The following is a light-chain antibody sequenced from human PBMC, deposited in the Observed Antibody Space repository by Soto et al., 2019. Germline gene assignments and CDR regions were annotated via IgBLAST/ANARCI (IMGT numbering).Light chain of an antibody. Sequence: EIVLTQSPGTLSLSQGERATLSCRASENVRNNYLAWYQQKPGQAPRLLISGASKRATGIPDRFGGSGSGTDFTLTINRLEPEDFAVYYCQQYSFMWTFGQGTKV. J-gene: IGKJ1*01. CDR3: QQYSFMWT. V-gene: IGKV3-20*01. CDR1: ENVRNNY. CDR2: GAS.